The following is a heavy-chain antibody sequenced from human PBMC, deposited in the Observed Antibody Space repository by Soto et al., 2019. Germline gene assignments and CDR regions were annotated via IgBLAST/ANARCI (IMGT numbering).Heavy chain of an antibody. CDR1: GGTFSNYA. D-gene: IGHD1-26*01. CDR3: ARVIQGSESGSYFGDAFDI. J-gene: IGHJ3*02. CDR2: IIPIFGTT. Sequence: GASVKVSCKASGGTFSNYAISWVRQAPGQGLEWMGGIIPIFGTTDYTQRFQGRVTMTADESTSTAYLELSSLRSEDTAVYFCARVIQGSESGSYFGDAFDIWGQGTMVTVSS. V-gene: IGHV1-69*13.